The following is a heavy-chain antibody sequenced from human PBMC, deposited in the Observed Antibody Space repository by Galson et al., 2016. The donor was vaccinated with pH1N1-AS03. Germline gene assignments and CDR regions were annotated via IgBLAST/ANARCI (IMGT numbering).Heavy chain of an antibody. Sequence: SLRLSCAASGFTVSSNYMSWVRQAPGRGLEWVSFIYNGGRTLYADSVKGRFTTSRDSSKNTLYLQMDRLETEDTAVYYCARNSYEDVDLEGFYFDYWGQGTLVTVSS. CDR1: GFTVSSNY. CDR2: IYNGGRT. J-gene: IGHJ4*02. CDR3: ARNSYEDVDLEGFYFDY. D-gene: IGHD3-22*01. V-gene: IGHV3-53*01.